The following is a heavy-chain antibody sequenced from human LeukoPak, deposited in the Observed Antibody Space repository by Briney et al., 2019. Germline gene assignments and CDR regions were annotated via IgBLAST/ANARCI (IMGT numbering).Heavy chain of an antibody. V-gene: IGHV1-8*01. CDR3: ERGKSRYYGSGRYTLDY. D-gene: IGHD3-10*01. CDR2: MNPNSGNT. J-gene: IGHJ4*02. Sequence: ASVNVSCKAYGYTFTSYDINWVRQATGQWLEWMGWMNPNSGNTGYAQKFQGRVTMTRNTSISTAYMQLRSLRSEDTAVYYCERGKSRYYGSGRYTLDYWGQGTLVPVPS. CDR1: GYTFTSYD.